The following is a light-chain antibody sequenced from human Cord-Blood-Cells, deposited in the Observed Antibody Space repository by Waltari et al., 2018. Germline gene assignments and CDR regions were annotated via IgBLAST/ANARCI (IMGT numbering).Light chain of an antibody. CDR2: LGS. V-gene: IGKV2-28*01. Sequence: LSLPVTPGEPASISCRSSQSLLHSNGYNYLDWYLQKPGQSPQLLIYLGSNRASGVPDRFSGSGSGTDFTLKISRVEAEDVGVYYCMQALQTPYSFGQGTKLEIK. CDR1: QSLLHSNGYNY. J-gene: IGKJ2*03. CDR3: MQALQTPYS.